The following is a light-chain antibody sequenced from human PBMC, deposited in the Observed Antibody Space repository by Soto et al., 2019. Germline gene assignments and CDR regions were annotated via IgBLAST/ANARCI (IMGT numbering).Light chain of an antibody. CDR1: QSISNW. CDR2: KAS. V-gene: IGKV1-5*03. CDR3: QQYDDYPYT. Sequence: DIQMTQSPSTLSASVGDRVTITCRASQSISNWLAWYQQEPGKAPKVLIYKASSLESGVPSRFSGSGSGTEFTLTISSVQPDDSATYCCQQYDDYPYTFGQGTKLEIK. J-gene: IGKJ2*01.